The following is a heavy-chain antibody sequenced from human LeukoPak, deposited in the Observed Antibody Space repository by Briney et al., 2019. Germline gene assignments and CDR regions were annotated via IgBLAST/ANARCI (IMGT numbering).Heavy chain of an antibody. Sequence: SCKASGGTFSSHAITWVRQAPGKGLEWVSAISISGDTTYYADAVKGRFTISRDNSKNTVYLQMNSLRAEDTAVYYCANEIRPNDYWGQGTLVTVSS. CDR1: GGTFSSHA. CDR3: ANEIRPNDY. V-gene: IGHV3-23*01. J-gene: IGHJ4*02. D-gene: IGHD4-17*01. CDR2: ISISGDTT.